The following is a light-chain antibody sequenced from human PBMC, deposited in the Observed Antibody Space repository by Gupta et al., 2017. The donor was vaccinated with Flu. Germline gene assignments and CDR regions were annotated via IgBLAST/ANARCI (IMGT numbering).Light chain of an antibody. V-gene: IGLV2-23*03. CDR2: EGS. Sequence: QSALTQPASVSGSPGQSLTISCTGTSSDVGNYNLVSWYQHHPGRAPQLMISEGSKRPSGVSNRFSGSKSGNTASLTISGLQAEDEADYYCCSYAGSSTFVIFGGGTKLTVL. J-gene: IGLJ2*01. CDR3: CSYAGSSTFVI. CDR1: SSDVGNYNL.